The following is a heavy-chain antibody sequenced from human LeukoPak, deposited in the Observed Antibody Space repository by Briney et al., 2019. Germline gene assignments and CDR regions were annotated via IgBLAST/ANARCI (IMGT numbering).Heavy chain of an antibody. V-gene: IGHV3-53*01. D-gene: IGHD3-22*01. Sequence: GGSLRLSCAASGFTVSSNYMSWVRQAPGKGLEWVSVIHSGGSTYYADSVKGRFTISRDNSKNTLYLQMNSLRAEDTAVYYCARAAYYYDSIGDYYFDYWGQGTLVTVSS. CDR2: IHSGGST. J-gene: IGHJ4*02. CDR1: GFTVSSNY. CDR3: ARAAYYYDSIGDYYFDY.